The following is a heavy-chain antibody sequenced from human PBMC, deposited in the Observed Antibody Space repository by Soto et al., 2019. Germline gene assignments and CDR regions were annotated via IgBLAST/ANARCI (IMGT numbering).Heavy chain of an antibody. J-gene: IGHJ6*02. CDR3: ARDYYYYGMDV. CDR2: IGTAGDT. CDR1: GFTFSSYA. Sequence: GGSLRLSCAASGFTFSSYAMSWVRQAPGKGLEWVSAIGTAGDTYYPGSVKGRFTISRENAKNSLYLQMNSLRAEDTAVYYCARDYYYYGMDVWGQGTTVTVSS. V-gene: IGHV3-13*01.